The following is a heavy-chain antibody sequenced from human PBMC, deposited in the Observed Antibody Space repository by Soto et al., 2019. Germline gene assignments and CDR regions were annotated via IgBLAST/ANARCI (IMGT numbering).Heavy chain of an antibody. J-gene: IGHJ6*03. CDR1: GFTFSNAW. CDR3: TVDRGSPLEYYYYYYYMDV. CDR2: IKSKTDGGTT. V-gene: IGHV3-15*01. Sequence: GSLRLSCAASGFTFSNAWMSWVRQAPGKGLEWVGRIKSKTDGGTTDYAAPVKGRFTISRDDSKNTLYLQMNSLKTEDTAVYYCTVDRGSPLEYYYYYYYMDVWGKGTTVTSP. D-gene: IGHD3-16*01.